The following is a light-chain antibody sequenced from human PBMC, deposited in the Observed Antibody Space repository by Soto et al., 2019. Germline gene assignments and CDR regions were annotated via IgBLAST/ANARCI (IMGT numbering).Light chain of an antibody. CDR2: EVS. V-gene: IGLV2-23*02. Sequence: QSALTQPASVSGSPGQSITISCTGTSSDVGTYNLVSWYQQHPGKAPKLGIYEVSKRPSGVSNRFSASKSGNTASLTISGLQAEDEADYYCCSYVGSSTFEWVFGGGTKLTVL. CDR1: SSDVGTYNL. J-gene: IGLJ3*02. CDR3: CSYVGSSTFEWV.